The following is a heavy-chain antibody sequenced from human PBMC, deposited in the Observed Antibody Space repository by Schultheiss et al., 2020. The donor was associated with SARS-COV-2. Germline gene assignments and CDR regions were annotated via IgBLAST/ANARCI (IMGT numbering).Heavy chain of an antibody. CDR3: ASAAAIRYYYYGMDV. D-gene: IGHD2-2*01. Sequence: SETLSLTCAVYDGSFSDYYWNWVRQPPGKGLEWIGEINHSGSTKYNPSLRSRVTISIDKSKNQFSLKLNSVTAADTAVYYCASAAAIRYYYYGMDVWGQGTTVTVSS. J-gene: IGHJ6*02. CDR1: DGSFSDYY. V-gene: IGHV4-34*01. CDR2: INHSGST.